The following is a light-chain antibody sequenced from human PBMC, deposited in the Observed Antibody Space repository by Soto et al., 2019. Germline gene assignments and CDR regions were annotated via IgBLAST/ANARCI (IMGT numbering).Light chain of an antibody. CDR2: GAF. CDR1: QSVSSN. J-gene: IGKJ1*01. Sequence: DIVITKSPANLSVSPGERATLSCRASQSVSSNLAWYQQKPGQAPSLLIYGAFTRATGVPARFSGTGSGTEFTLTISSLQSEDFALYYCQQYNDWPLTFGQGTKVDIK. CDR3: QQYNDWPLT. V-gene: IGKV3-15*01.